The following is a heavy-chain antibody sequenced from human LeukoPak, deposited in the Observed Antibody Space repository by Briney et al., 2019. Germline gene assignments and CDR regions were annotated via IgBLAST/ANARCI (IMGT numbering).Heavy chain of an antibody. CDR2: IASNGGTK. CDR3: AREYCTTNSCYIWGLGY. J-gene: IGHJ4*02. V-gene: IGHV3-64*02. Sequence: QPGGSLRLSCAASGFSFSTYTMRWVRQAPGKGLGYVSGIASNGGTKYYADSVKGRFTISRDNFKNTVYLQMDSLRTEDMAVYYCAREYCTTNSCYIWGLGYWGQGTLVTVSS. CDR1: GFSFSTYT. D-gene: IGHD2-2*02.